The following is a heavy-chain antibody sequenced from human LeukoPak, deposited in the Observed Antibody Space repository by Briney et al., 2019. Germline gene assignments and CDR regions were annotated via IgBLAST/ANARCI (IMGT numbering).Heavy chain of an antibody. D-gene: IGHD6-19*01. CDR3: ARGWGGIAVAGSFDY. J-gene: IGHJ4*02. V-gene: IGHV4-59*01. CDR1: GGSTSGYY. Sequence: SETLSLTCTVSGGSTSGYYWSWIRQPPGKGLEWIGDIYYSRSTNYNPSLTSRVTISVDTSKNQFSLKLNSVTAADTAVYYCARGWGGIAVAGSFDYWGQGTLVTVSS. CDR2: IYYSRST.